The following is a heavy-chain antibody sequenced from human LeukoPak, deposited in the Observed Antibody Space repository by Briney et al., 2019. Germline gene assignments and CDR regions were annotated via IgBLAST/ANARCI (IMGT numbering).Heavy chain of an antibody. Sequence: LPGGSLRLSCAASGFTFSSYAMSWVRQAPGKGLEWVSAISGSGGSTYYADSVKGRFTISRDNSKNTLYLQMNSLRAEDTAVYYCATRSTRTLYGGYYFDYWGQGTLVTVSS. CDR1: GFTFSSYA. V-gene: IGHV3-23*01. D-gene: IGHD2-2*01. CDR2: ISGSGGST. J-gene: IGHJ4*02. CDR3: ATRSTRTLYGGYYFDY.